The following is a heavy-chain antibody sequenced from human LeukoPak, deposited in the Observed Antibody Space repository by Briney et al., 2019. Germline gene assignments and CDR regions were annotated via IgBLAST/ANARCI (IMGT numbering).Heavy chain of an antibody. CDR2: ISSDSRTI. D-gene: IGHD7-27*01. V-gene: IGHV3-48*02. Sequence: GGSLRPSCAASRFTFSTYNMNWIRQAPGKGLEWVSYISSDSRTIYYAGSVKGRFTISRDNAKNSLYLQMNSLRDDDTAVYYCASNGDPYYFDYWGQGTLVTVSS. CDR3: ASNGDPYYFDY. CDR1: RFTFSTYN. J-gene: IGHJ4*02.